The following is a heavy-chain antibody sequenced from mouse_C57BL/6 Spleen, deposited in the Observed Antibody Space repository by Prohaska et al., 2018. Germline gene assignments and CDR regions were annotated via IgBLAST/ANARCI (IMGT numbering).Heavy chain of an antibody. CDR1: GYTFTSYW. CDR3: ARSPNLYYFDY. J-gene: IGHJ2*01. D-gene: IGHD4-1*02. Sequence: QVQLQQPGAELVKPGASVKLSCKASGYTFTSYWMHWVKQRPGRCLEWIGRIDPNSGGTKYNEKFKSKATLTVDKPSSTAYMQLSSLTSEDSAVYYCARSPNLYYFDYWGQGTTLTVSS. CDR2: IDPNSGGT. V-gene: IGHV1-72*01.